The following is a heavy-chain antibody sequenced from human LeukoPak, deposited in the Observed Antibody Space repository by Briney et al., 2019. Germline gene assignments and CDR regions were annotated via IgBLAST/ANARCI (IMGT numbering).Heavy chain of an antibody. D-gene: IGHD2-2*01. CDR1: GGSISSSSYH. J-gene: IGHJ4*02. CDR2: IYYSGST. Sequence: PSETLSLTCTVSGGSISSSSYHWGWIRQPPGKGLEWIGSIYYSGSTYYNPSLKSRVTISVDTSKNQFSLKLSSVTAADTAVYYCARPREYCSSTSCYEHSFDYWGQGTLVTVSS. CDR3: ARPREYCSSTSCYEHSFDY. V-gene: IGHV4-39*01.